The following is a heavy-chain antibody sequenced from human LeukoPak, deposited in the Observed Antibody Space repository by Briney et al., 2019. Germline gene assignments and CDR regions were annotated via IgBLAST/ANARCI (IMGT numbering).Heavy chain of an antibody. CDR2: INTNSGGT. CDR3: ESGSGSSY. CDR1: GYTFTGYY. Sequence: ASVKVSCKASGYTFTGYYLHWVRQAPGQGFEWMGWINTNSGGTNCAEKFQDRVTMTRDTSISTAYMEMTGLTSDDTAVYYCESGSGSSYWGQGTLVTVSS. V-gene: IGHV1-2*02. J-gene: IGHJ4*02. D-gene: IGHD3-22*01.